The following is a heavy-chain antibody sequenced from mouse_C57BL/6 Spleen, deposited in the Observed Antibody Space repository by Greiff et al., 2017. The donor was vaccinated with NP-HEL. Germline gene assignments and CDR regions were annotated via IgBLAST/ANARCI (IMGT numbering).Heavy chain of an antibody. CDR1: GYAFSSYW. J-gene: IGHJ4*01. Sequence: VQLQQSGAELVKPGASVKISCKASGYAFSSYWMNWVKQRPGKGLEWIGQIYPGDGDTNYNGKFKGKATLTADKSSSTAYMQLSSLTSEDSAVYYCARSEGITTVVAPYYYAMDYWGQGTSVTVSS. CDR3: ARSEGITTVVAPYYYAMDY. CDR2: IYPGDGDT. V-gene: IGHV1-80*01. D-gene: IGHD1-1*01.